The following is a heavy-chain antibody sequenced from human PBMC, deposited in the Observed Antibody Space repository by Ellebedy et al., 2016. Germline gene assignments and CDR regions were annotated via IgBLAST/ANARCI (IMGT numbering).Heavy chain of an antibody. D-gene: IGHD1-26*01. Sequence: GGSLRLSCKGSGYSFTSYWIGWVRQMPGKGLEWMGIIYPGDSDTRYSPSFQGQVTISADKSISTAYLQWSSLKASDTAMYYCARPTPFSGSYRGHFDYWGQGTLVTVSS. CDR1: GYSFTSYW. CDR3: ARPTPFSGSYRGHFDY. CDR2: IYPGDSDT. J-gene: IGHJ4*02. V-gene: IGHV5-51*01.